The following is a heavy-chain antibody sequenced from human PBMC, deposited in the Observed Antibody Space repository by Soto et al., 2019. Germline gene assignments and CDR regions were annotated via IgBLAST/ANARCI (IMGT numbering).Heavy chain of an antibody. CDR2: INHSGST. Sequence: KPSETLSLTCAVYGGSFSGYYWSWIRQPPGKGLEWIGEINHSGSTNYNPSLKSRVTISVDTSKNQFSLKLSSVTAADTAVYYCARGASRGYSYGPSDYWGQGTLVTVSS. CDR3: ARGASRGYSYGPSDY. CDR1: GGSFSGYY. D-gene: IGHD5-18*01. V-gene: IGHV4-34*01. J-gene: IGHJ4*02.